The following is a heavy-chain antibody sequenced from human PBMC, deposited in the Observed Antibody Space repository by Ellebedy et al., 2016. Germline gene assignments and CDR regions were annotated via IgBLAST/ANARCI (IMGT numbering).Heavy chain of an antibody. J-gene: IGHJ4*02. CDR3: ARDDSTGYRPGL. CDR2: IHPSGGRT. Sequence: ASVKVSXXASGYTFTSYYIHWVRQAPGQGLEWMGMIHPSGGRTRYAQKFQGRVTVTRDTSTSIVYMELNSLRSEDTAVYFCARDDSTGYRPGLWGQGTLVTVSS. D-gene: IGHD3-22*01. V-gene: IGHV1-46*01. CDR1: GYTFTSYY.